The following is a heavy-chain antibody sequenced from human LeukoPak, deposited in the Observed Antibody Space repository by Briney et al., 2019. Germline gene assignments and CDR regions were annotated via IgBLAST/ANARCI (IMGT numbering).Heavy chain of an antibody. CDR2: IKQDGSEK. J-gene: IGHJ4*02. CDR1: GFTFSSYW. V-gene: IGHV3-7*01. D-gene: IGHD5-18*01. CDR3: ARDYHDDTASLFDY. Sequence: GGSLRLSCAASGFTFSSYWMSWVRQAPGKGLEWVANIKQDGSEKYYVDSVKSRFTISRDNAKNSLYLQMNSLRAEDTAVYYCARDYHDDTASLFDYWGQGTLVTVSS.